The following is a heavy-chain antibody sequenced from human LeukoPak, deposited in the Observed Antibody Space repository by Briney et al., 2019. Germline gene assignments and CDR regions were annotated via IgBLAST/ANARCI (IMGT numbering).Heavy chain of an antibody. CDR1: GGSISSYY. J-gene: IGHJ4*02. V-gene: IGHV4-39*07. CDR2: IYYSGST. Sequence: SETLSLTCTVSGGSISSYYWGWIRQPPGKWLEWIGSIYYSGSTYYNPSLKSRVTISVDTSKNQFSLKLSSVTAADTAVYYCARVRSGWESDYWGQGTLVTVSS. D-gene: IGHD1-26*01. CDR3: ARVRSGWESDY.